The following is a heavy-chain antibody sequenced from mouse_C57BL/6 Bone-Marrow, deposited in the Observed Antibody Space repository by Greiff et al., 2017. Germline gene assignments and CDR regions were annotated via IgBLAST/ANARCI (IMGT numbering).Heavy chain of an antibody. J-gene: IGHJ1*03. Sequence: VQLVESGAELMKPGASVKLSCKATGYTFTGYWIEWVKQRPGHGLEWIGVILPGSGSTNSHEKFKGKATFTAETSSNTDYMQLSGLTTEDSAIYYCARLGSGYRYVDVWGTGTTVTVSS. CDR1: GYTFTGYW. CDR3: ARLGSGYRYVDV. CDR2: ILPGSGST. D-gene: IGHD3-2*02. V-gene: IGHV1-9*01.